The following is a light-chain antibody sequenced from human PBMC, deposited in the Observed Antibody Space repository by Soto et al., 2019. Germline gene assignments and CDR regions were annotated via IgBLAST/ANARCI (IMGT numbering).Light chain of an antibody. CDR3: QQRSNWPFT. CDR2: DAS. CDR1: QSVSSD. V-gene: IGKV3-11*01. Sequence: EFVLTQSPATLSLSPGERATRSCRASQSVSSDLAWYQQKPGQAPRLLIYDASNRATGIPARFSGSGSGTDFTLTISSLDPEDFAVYYCQQRSNWPFTFGQGTRLEIK. J-gene: IGKJ5*01.